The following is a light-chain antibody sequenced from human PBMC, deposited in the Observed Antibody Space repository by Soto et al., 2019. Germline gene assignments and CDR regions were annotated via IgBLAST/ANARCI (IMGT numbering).Light chain of an antibody. CDR3: QKHNSAPRP. V-gene: IGKV3-20*01. CDR1: QSVSSSY. J-gene: IGKJ1*01. Sequence: EIVLTQSPGTLSLSPGERATLSCRASQSVSSSYLAWYQQRPGQAPRLLIYATSTLQSGVPSRFSGSGSGTDFTLTISSLQPEDVATYYCQKHNSAPRPFGQGPKVDIK. CDR2: ATS.